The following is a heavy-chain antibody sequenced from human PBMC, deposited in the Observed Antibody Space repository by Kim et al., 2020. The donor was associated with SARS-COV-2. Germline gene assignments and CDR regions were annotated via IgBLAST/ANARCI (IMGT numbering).Heavy chain of an antibody. J-gene: IGHJ6*02. Sequence: GGSLRLSCAASGFTFSSYAMTWVRQGPGKGLEWVSVIYSGTTTYYADSVKGRFTISRDNSKNTLYLQMNSLRAEDTAVYYCAKDLTGSEGYGMDVWGQGTTVTVSS. CDR3: AKDLTGSEGYGMDV. D-gene: IGHD3-9*01. V-gene: IGHV3-23*03. CDR2: IYSGTTT. CDR1: GFTFSSYA.